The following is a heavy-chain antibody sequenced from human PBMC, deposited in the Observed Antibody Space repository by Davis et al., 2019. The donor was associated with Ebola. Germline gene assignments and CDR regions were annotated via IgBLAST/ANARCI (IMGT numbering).Heavy chain of an antibody. Sequence: ASVKVSCKASGYTFTSYYMHWVRQAPGQGLEWMGMIHPSGGSASYAQKFQGRVTMSRDTSTSTIYMELSSLRSEDTAVYYCARTSYDSWSGYSPYFGLDVWGQGTTVTVSS. D-gene: IGHD3-3*01. CDR3: ARTSYDSWSGYSPYFGLDV. J-gene: IGHJ6*02. CDR2: IHPSGGSA. CDR1: GYTFTSYY. V-gene: IGHV1-46*01.